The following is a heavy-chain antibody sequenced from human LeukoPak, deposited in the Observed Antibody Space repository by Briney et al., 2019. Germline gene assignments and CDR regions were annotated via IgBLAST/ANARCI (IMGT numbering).Heavy chain of an antibody. J-gene: IGHJ4*02. V-gene: IGHV1-46*01. D-gene: IGHD6-6*01. Sequence: ASVKVSCKASGGTFIGYAISWVRQAPGQGLEWMGIINPTGGSTTYAQKFQGRVTMTRDTSTSTVYMELSSLRSDDTAVYYCARTAARRLDYWGQGTLVTVSS. CDR3: ARTAARRLDY. CDR1: GGTFIGYA. CDR2: INPTGGST.